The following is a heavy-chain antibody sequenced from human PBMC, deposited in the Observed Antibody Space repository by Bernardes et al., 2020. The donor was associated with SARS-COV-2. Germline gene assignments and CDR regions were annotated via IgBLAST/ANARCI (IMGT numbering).Heavy chain of an antibody. CDR3: ATGPTTMTYWYFDL. CDR2: FDPEDGEP. D-gene: IGHD4-17*01. CDR1: GYTLTELS. V-gene: IGHV1-24*01. J-gene: IGHJ2*01. Sequence: ASVKVSCRVSGYTLTELSIHWVRQAPGKGLEWMGGFDPEDGEPIYAQRFQGRVTMTEDTSADTAYMELSSLRSDDTAVYYCATGPTTMTYWYFDLWGRGTLVTVSS.